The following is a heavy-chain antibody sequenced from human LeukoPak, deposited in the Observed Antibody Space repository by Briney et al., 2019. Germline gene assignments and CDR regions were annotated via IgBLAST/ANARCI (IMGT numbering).Heavy chain of an antibody. CDR1: GFIFSNYW. CDR2: IKQAGSEK. J-gene: IGHJ4*02. D-gene: IGHD3-22*01. CDR3: ARPYDTRGYFPDY. V-gene: IGHV3-7*01. Sequence: GGSLRLSCAASGFIFSNYWMSWVRQAPGKGLEWVANIKQAGSEKFYVDSVKGRFTISRDNAKNSLYLQMNSLRAEDTAVYYCARPYDTRGYFPDYWGQGTLVTVSS.